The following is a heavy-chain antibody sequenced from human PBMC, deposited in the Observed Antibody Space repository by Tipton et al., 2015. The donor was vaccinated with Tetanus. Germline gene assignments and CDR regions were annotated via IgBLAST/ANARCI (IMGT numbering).Heavy chain of an antibody. Sequence: TLSLTCTVSGGSISNTGDYWGWIRQHPGKGLEWIAYIYHSGRTYYNPSLRSRRSISVDTSKNQFSLRLSSVTAADTAVYYCARDRHYCRGGNCYQDWFDPWGQGTLVTVSS. J-gene: IGHJ5*02. V-gene: IGHV4-31*03. CDR3: ARDRHYCRGGNCYQDWFDP. CDR2: IYHSGRT. D-gene: IGHD2-15*01. CDR1: GGSISNTGDY.